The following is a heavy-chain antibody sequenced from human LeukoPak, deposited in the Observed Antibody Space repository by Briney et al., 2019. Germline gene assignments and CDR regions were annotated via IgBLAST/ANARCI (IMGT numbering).Heavy chain of an antibody. CDR1: GGSISSGSYY. Sequence: PSETLSLTCTVSGGSISSGSYYWSWIRQPAGKGLEWIGRIYTSGSTNYNPSLKSRVTISVDTSKNQSSLKLSSVTAADTAVYYCARESITGTTDWGQGTLVTVSS. CDR3: ARESITGTTD. J-gene: IGHJ4*02. V-gene: IGHV4-61*02. CDR2: IYTSGST. D-gene: IGHD1-20*01.